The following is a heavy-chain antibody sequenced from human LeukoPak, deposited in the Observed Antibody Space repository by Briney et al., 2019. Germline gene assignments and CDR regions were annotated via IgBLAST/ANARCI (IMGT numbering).Heavy chain of an antibody. CDR2: INQDGSEK. CDR1: GFKFSSYW. CDR3: AANGGPFDF. D-gene: IGHD4-23*01. V-gene: IGHV3-7*05. Sequence: GGSLRLSCAVSGFKFSSYWMSWVRQAPGKGLEWVANINQDGSEKYYVDSVRGRFTISRDNAKNSLYLQMNSLRAEDTAVYYCAANGGPFDFWGQGTLVTVSS. J-gene: IGHJ4*02.